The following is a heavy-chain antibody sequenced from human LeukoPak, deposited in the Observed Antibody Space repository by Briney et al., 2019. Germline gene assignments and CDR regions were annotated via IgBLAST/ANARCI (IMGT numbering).Heavy chain of an antibody. D-gene: IGHD2-15*01. Sequence: SETLSLTCTVSGGSISSYYWSWIRQPPGKGLEWIGEINHSGSTNYNPSLKSRVTISVDTSKNQFSLKLSSVTAADTAVYYCARGIPYCSGGSCYTYYFDYWGQGTLVTVSS. CDR3: ARGIPYCSGGSCYTYYFDY. J-gene: IGHJ4*02. V-gene: IGHV4-34*01. CDR2: INHSGST. CDR1: GGSISSYY.